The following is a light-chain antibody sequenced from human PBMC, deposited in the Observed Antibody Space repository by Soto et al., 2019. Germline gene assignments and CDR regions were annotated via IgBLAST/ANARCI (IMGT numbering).Light chain of an antibody. CDR1: QSVRSN. CDR3: QQRSHWPRT. V-gene: IGKV3-11*01. Sequence: EMVMTQSPAILSVSPGESATLSCRASQSVRSNLAWYQQKPGQAPSLLIYDVSNRATGIPARFSGSGSGTDFSLTISSLEPEDFAVYYCQQRSHWPRTFGQGTKVDIK. J-gene: IGKJ1*01. CDR2: DVS.